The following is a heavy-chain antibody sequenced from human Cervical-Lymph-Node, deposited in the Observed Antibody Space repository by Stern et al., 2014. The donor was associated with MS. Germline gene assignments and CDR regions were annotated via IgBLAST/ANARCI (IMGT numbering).Heavy chain of an antibody. D-gene: IGHD1-26*01. Sequence: MQLVESGAEVKKPGSSVKVSCEASGGTFSSYTFSWVRQAPGQGLEWMGRIIPILGMTDYPQKFQGRITITADKSTRTAVMELSSLRSEDTAVYYCAKEGRGVGASYFDFWGQGILVTVSS. V-gene: IGHV1-69*09. CDR1: GGTFSSYT. CDR2: IIPILGMT. J-gene: IGHJ4*02. CDR3: AKEGRGVGASYFDF.